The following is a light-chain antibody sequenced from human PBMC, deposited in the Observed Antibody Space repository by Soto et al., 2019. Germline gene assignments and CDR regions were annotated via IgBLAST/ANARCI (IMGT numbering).Light chain of an antibody. CDR2: GAS. CDR1: QKIRTSY. CDR3: QQCDSTPPT. V-gene: IGKV3-20*01. Sequence: DIVLTQSPGILSLSPGERATLTCRASQKIRTSYFAWYQQRPGQAPRLLIYGASKRATDVPDRFSGSGSGTDFTLTIRRMDPEVFGVYYCQQCDSTPPTFAQGTKREI. J-gene: IGKJ2*01.